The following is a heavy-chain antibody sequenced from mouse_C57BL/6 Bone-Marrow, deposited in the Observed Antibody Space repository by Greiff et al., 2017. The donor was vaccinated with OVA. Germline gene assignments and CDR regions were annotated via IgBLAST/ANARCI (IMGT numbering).Heavy chain of an antibody. CDR3: ARRRRRGAMDY. CDR2: ISSGGSYT. D-gene: IGHD3-1*01. Sequence: EVHLVESGGDLVKPGGSLKLSCAASGFTFSSYGMSWVRQTPDKRLEWVATISSGGSYTYYPDSVKGRFTISRDNAKNTLYLQMSSLKSEDTAMYYCARRRRRGAMDYWGQGTSVTVSS. CDR1: GFTFSSYG. V-gene: IGHV5-6*01. J-gene: IGHJ4*01.